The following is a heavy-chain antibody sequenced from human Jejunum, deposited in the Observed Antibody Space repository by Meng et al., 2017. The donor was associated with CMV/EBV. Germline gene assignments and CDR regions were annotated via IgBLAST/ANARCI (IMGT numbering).Heavy chain of an antibody. Sequence: SCAASGFTFRNSWMTWVRQAPGKGLEWVANIKEDGSEMYYVDSVKGRFTISRDNTKNSLYLQMISLRAEDTAVYYCARDGGRKEDYWGQGTLVTVSS. CDR3: ARDGGRKEDY. D-gene: IGHD3-16*01. CDR2: IKEDGSEM. J-gene: IGHJ4*02. V-gene: IGHV3-7*01. CDR1: GFTFRNSW.